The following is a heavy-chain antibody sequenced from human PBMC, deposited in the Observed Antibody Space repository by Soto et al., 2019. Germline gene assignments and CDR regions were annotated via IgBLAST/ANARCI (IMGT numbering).Heavy chain of an antibody. CDR2: ITHSGST. Sequence: SETLSLTCAVYGGSFNGYYWSWIRQPPGKGLEWIGEITHSGSTNYNPSLKSRVTISVDASKNQFSLKLSSVTAADTAVYYCARGPVGGGNSPPYYYYGMDVWGQGTTVTVSS. V-gene: IGHV4-34*01. J-gene: IGHJ6*02. CDR3: ARGPVGGGNSPPYYYYGMDV. CDR1: GGSFNGYY. D-gene: IGHD2-21*02.